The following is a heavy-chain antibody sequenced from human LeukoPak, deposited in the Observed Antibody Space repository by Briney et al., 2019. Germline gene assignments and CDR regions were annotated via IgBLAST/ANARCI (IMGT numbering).Heavy chain of an antibody. Sequence: GGSLRLSSAASGFTFSSYSMNWVRQAPGKGLEWVSSISSSSSYIYYADSVKGRFTISRDNAKNSLYLQMNSLRAEDTAVYYCARGRVSYYYMDVWGKGTTVTVSS. CDR3: ARGRVSYYYMDV. CDR2: ISSSSSYI. CDR1: GFTFSSYS. D-gene: IGHD6-13*01. J-gene: IGHJ6*03. V-gene: IGHV3-21*01.